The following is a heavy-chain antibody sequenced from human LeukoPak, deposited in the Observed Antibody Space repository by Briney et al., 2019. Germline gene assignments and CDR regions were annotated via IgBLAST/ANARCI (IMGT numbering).Heavy chain of an antibody. CDR2: IIPILGIA. CDR1: GYTFTGYY. D-gene: IGHD3-10*01. Sequence: GASVKVSCKASGYTFTGYYMHWVRQAPGQGLEWMGRIIPILGIANYAQKFQGRVTITADKSTSTAYMELSSLRSEDTAVYYCARVKGGSSMDVWGQGTTVTVSS. J-gene: IGHJ6*02. CDR3: ARVKGGSSMDV. V-gene: IGHV1-69*04.